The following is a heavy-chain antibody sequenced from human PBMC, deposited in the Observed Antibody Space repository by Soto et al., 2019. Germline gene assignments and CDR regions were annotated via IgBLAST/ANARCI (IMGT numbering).Heavy chain of an antibody. CDR1: GGSFSGYY. D-gene: IGHD3-22*01. J-gene: IGHJ4*02. Sequence: QVQLQQWGAGLLKPSETLSLTCAVYGGSFSGYYWSWIRQPPGKGLEWIGEINHSGSTNYNPSLKSRVTISVDTSKNQFSLKLSSVTAADTAVYYCHINYYDSSGYGGDYWGQGTLVTVSS. V-gene: IGHV4-34*01. CDR2: INHSGST. CDR3: HINYYDSSGYGGDY.